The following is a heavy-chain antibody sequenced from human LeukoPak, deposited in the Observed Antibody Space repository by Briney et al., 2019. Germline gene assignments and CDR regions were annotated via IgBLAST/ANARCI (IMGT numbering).Heavy chain of an antibody. CDR1: GDSISSGDYY. Sequence: SETLSLTCTVSGDSISSGDYYWSWIRQPAGKGLEWIGRISSSGSTNYNPSLKSRVTISVDTSKNQFSLKLSSVTAADTAVYYCATEQFSIVVVVAATLYWFDPWGQGTLVTVSS. CDR3: ATEQFSIVVVVAATLYWFDP. J-gene: IGHJ5*02. V-gene: IGHV4-61*02. D-gene: IGHD2-15*01. CDR2: ISSSGST.